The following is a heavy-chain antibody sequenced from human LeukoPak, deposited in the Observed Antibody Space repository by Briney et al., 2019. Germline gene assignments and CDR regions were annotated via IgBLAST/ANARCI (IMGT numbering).Heavy chain of an antibody. V-gene: IGHV3-48*01. CDR1: GFTFSSYS. CDR3: ARALVGATWGLGY. CDR2: ISSSSSTI. D-gene: IGHD1-26*01. Sequence: PGGSLRLSCAASGFTFSSYSMNWVRQAPGKGLEWVSYISSSSSTIYYADSVKGRFTISRDNAKNSLYLQMNSLRAEDTAVYYCARALVGATWGLGYWGQGTLVTVSS. J-gene: IGHJ4*02.